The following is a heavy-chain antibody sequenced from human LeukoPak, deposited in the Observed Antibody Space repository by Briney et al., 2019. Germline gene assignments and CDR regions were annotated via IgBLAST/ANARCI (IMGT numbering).Heavy chain of an antibody. V-gene: IGHV3-53*01. CDR1: GFTVSGNY. CDR3: ARDVYYGSGSPRLDY. D-gene: IGHD3-10*01. Sequence: GGSLRLSCAVSGFTVSGNYMSWVRQAPGKGLEWVSLIYSGGTTYYADSVKGRFTISRDNAKNSLYLQMNSLRAEDTAVYYCARDVYYGSGSPRLDYWGQGTLVTVSS. CDR2: IYSGGTT. J-gene: IGHJ4*02.